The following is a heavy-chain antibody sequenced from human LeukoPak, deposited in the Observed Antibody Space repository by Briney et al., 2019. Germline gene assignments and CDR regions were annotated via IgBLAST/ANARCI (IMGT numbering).Heavy chain of an antibody. J-gene: IGHJ6*04. Sequence: SETLSLTCTVSGGSISSGSYYWSRIRQPAGKGLEWIGRIYTSGSTNYNPSLKSRVTISVDTSKNQFSLKLSSVTAADTAVYYCARGFWSGYSDVWGKGTTVTVSS. D-gene: IGHD3-3*01. CDR1: GGSISSGSYY. V-gene: IGHV4-61*02. CDR3: ARGFWSGYSDV. CDR2: IYTSGST.